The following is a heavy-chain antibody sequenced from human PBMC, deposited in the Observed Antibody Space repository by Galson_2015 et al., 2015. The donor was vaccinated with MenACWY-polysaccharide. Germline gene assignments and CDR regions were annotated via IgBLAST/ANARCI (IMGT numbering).Heavy chain of an antibody. J-gene: IGHJ4*02. D-gene: IGHD3-3*01. CDR3: SKDSTNFWSVAWRFDY. V-gene: IGHV3-30-3*01. Sequence: SLRLSCAAAGFTFSIHSMNWVRQAPGKGLEWVALISSDRDDKYYADAVKGRFTISIDNDKNMEILEMNSLRVDDTAVYYCSKDSTNFWSVAWRFDYWGQGTLVTVSS. CDR1: GFTFSIHS. CDR2: ISSDRDDK.